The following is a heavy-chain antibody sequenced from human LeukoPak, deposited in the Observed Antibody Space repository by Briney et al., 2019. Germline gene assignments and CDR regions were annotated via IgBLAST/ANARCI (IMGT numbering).Heavy chain of an antibody. CDR3: ARGPIAVAGTSYWFDP. CDR1: GYTFTSYD. Sequence: GASVKVSCKASGYTFTSYDINWVRQATGQGLEWMGWMNPNSGNTGYAQKCQGRVTMTRNTSISTAYMELSSLRSEDTAVYYCARGPIAVAGTSYWFDPWGQGTLVTVSS. V-gene: IGHV1-8*01. J-gene: IGHJ5*02. CDR2: MNPNSGNT. D-gene: IGHD6-19*01.